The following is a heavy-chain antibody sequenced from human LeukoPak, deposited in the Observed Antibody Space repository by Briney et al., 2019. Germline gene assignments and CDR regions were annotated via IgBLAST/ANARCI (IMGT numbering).Heavy chain of an antibody. CDR3: ARGRYCSSTSCYRGRSYYYYGMDV. CDR1: GGSFSGYY. D-gene: IGHD2-2*02. Sequence: TSETLSLTCAVYGGSFSGYYWSWIRQPPGKGLEWIGEINHSGSTNYNPSLKSRVTISVDTSKNQFSLKLSSVTAADTAVYYCARGRYCSSTSCYRGRSYYYYGMDVWGQGTTVTVSS. J-gene: IGHJ6*02. V-gene: IGHV4-34*01. CDR2: INHSGST.